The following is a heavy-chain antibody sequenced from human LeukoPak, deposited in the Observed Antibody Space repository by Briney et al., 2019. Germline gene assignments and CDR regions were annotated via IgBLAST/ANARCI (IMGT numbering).Heavy chain of an antibody. Sequence: GGSLRLSCAASGFAFSSYWMSWVRQAPGKGLEWVANIKQDGSEKYYVDSVKGRFTISRDNAKNSLYLQMNSLRAEDTAVYYCAREGGSYYGGDVFDIWGQGTMVTVSS. CDR2: IKQDGSEK. V-gene: IGHV3-7*01. J-gene: IGHJ3*02. D-gene: IGHD1-26*01. CDR1: GFAFSSYW. CDR3: AREGGSYYGGDVFDI.